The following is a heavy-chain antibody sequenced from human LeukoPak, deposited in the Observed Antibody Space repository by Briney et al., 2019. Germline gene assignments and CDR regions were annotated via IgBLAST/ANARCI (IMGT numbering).Heavy chain of an antibody. V-gene: IGHV3-23*01. CDR1: GFIFSNYA. CDR2: INCRGDST. CDR3: VKGPRPDITVAHTVEN. D-gene: IGHD6-19*01. Sequence: GGSLRLSCAASGFIFSNYAMSWVRQVPGRGLEWASTINCRGDSTCVADSVKGRFTISRDNSKNSLYLQMNNVRAEDTAVYYCVKGPRPDITVAHTVENWGQGTLVPVSS. J-gene: IGHJ4*02.